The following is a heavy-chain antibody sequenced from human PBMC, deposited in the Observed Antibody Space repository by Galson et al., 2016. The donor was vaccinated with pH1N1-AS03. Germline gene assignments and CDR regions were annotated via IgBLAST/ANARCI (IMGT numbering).Heavy chain of an antibody. CDR1: GNRLTNYW. V-gene: IGHV5-51*01. J-gene: IGHJ1*01. CDR3: ATVRGSASGGKFES. D-gene: IGHD3-16*01. CDR2: IYVSDSET. Sequence: QSGAEVKKPGESLKISCQRYGNRLTNYWIGWVRQMPGKDLEWMGIIYVSDSETKYSPSFQGRVTISADKSITTVYLQWSSLRASDTAMYYCATVRGSASGGKFESWGQDTQVTVS.